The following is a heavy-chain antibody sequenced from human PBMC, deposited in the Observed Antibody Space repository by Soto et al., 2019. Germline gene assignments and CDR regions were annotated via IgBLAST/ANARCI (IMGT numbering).Heavy chain of an antibody. V-gene: IGHV1-69*06. CDR1: GGTFSSYA. J-gene: IGHJ4*02. CDR3: VRFSGATAAFDY. D-gene: IGHD2-2*01. CDR2: IIPIFGTA. Sequence: SVKVSCKASGGTFSSYAISWVRQAPGQGLEWMGGIIPIFGTANYAQKFQGRVTITADKSTSTAYMELSSLSSVTAADTAVYYCVRFSGATAAFDYWGQGTLVTVPQ.